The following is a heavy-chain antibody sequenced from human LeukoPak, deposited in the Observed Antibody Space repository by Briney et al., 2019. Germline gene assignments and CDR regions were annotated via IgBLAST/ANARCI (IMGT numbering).Heavy chain of an antibody. D-gene: IGHD1-26*01. V-gene: IGHV3-7*01. CDR3: ARVRNSGSLDAFDI. CDR1: GFTFSRYW. J-gene: IGHJ3*02. CDR2: IKQDGSEK. Sequence: GGSLRLSCAASGFTFSRYWMSWVRQAPGKGLEWVANIKQDGSEKYYVDSVKGRFTISRDNAKNSMYLQMNSLRAEDTAVYYCARVRNSGSLDAFDIWGQGTMVTVSS.